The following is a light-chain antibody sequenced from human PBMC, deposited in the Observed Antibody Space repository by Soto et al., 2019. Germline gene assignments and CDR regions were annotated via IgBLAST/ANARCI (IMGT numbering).Light chain of an antibody. V-gene: IGKV3-15*01. CDR3: QQYNQWLT. CDR2: GAF. Sequence: EIVMTQSPATLSVSPGERATLSCRASQSVTSNLAWYQQKPGQAPRLLTYGAFTKATGTPSRFSGPGSGTEFDLTISILESEDFAVYYCQQYNQWLTFGGGTKVEIK. J-gene: IGKJ4*01. CDR1: QSVTSN.